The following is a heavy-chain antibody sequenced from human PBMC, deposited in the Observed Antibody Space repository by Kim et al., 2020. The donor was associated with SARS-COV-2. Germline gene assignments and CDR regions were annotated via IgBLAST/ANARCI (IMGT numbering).Heavy chain of an antibody. CDR2: IYHSGST. CDR3: ASTYCSSTSCYHYYYGMDV. CDR1: GGSISSSNW. V-gene: IGHV4-4*02. D-gene: IGHD2-2*01. Sequence: SETLSLTCSVSGGSISSSNWWSWVRQPPGKGLEWIGEIYHSGSTNYNPSLKSRVTISVDKSKNQFSLKLSSVTAADTAVYYCASTYCSSTSCYHYYYGMDVWGQGTTVTVSS. J-gene: IGHJ6*02.